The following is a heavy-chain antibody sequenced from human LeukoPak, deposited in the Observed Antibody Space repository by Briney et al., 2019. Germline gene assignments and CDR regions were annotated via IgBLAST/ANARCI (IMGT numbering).Heavy chain of an antibody. D-gene: IGHD6-19*01. V-gene: IGHV3-30*18. CDR1: GFSFSSFG. CDR3: AKAGYSSGWRNFDS. CDR2: ISYDGSNK. J-gene: IGHJ4*02. Sequence: GGSLRLSCVASGFSFSSFGMHWVRQAPGKGLEWVAVISYDGSNKFYADSVRGRFTISRDNSKNTLYLQMNSLRAEDTAVYYCAKAGYSSGWRNFDSWGQGTLVTVSS.